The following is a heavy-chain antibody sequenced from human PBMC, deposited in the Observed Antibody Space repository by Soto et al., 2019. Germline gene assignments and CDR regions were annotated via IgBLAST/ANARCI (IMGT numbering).Heavy chain of an antibody. CDR1: GFTFDDYA. V-gene: IGHV3-9*01. D-gene: IGHD2-8*01. J-gene: IGHJ4*02. Sequence: PGGSLRLSCAASGFTFDDYAMHWFRQAPGKGLEWVSGISWNSGSIGYADSVKGRFTISRDNAKNSLYLQMNSLRAEDTALYYCATDPRRGLMVYAPYYFDYWGQGTLVTVSS. CDR3: ATDPRRGLMVYAPYYFDY. CDR2: ISWNSGSI.